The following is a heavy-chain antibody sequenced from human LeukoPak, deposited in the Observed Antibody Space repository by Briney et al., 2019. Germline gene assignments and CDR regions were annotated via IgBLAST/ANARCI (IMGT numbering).Heavy chain of an antibody. V-gene: IGHV3-48*03. CDR1: GFTFSSYG. CDR3: AKEGLAAAGPLDFDY. J-gene: IGHJ4*02. Sequence: PGGSLRLSCAASGFTFSSYGMNWVRQAPGRGLEWVSYINDRGSTIKYADSVEGRFTISRDNAKNLLYLQMNSLRAEDTAVYYCAKEGLAAAGPLDFDYWGQGTLVTVSS. CDR2: INDRGSTI. D-gene: IGHD6-13*01.